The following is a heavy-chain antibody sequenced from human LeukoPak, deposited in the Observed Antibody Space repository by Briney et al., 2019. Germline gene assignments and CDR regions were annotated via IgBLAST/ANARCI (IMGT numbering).Heavy chain of an antibody. CDR3: AVRGVHEYYYMDV. Sequence: ASVKVSCKASGYTFTSYGISWVRQAPGQGLEWMGWISAYNGNTNYAQKFQGRVTMTRDTSISTAYMELSRLRSDDTAVYYCAVRGVHEYYYMDVWGKGTTVTISS. CDR1: GYTFTSYG. D-gene: IGHD3-10*01. CDR2: ISAYNGNT. J-gene: IGHJ6*03. V-gene: IGHV1-18*01.